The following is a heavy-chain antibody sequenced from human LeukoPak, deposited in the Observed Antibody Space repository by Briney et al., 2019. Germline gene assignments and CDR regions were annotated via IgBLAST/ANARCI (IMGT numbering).Heavy chain of an antibody. CDR2: VSGDGHNA. J-gene: IGHJ5*02. CDR3: VKHASHASYCP. D-gene: IGHD2-8*01. V-gene: IGHV3-23*01. CDR1: VFNSFTYA. Sequence: GGSLSFSSVAPVFNSFTYAFTYLRQAPGKGLEWVSAVSGDGHNAYYADSVKGRFTISRDNSRSTLYLQMNSLRAEDTAVYYCVKHASHASYCPCSQVPLVTVSS.